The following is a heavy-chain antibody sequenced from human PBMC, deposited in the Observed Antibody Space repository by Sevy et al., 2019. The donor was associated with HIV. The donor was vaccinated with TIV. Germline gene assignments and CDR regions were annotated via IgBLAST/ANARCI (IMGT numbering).Heavy chain of an antibody. V-gene: IGHV3-23*01. J-gene: IGHJ4*02. Sequence: GGSLRISCAASGFTFSSYAMSWVRQAPGKGLEWVSAISGSGGSTYYADSVKGRFTISRDNSKNTLYLQMNSLRAEDTAVYYCAKARCSGGSCHGPSLDYWGQGTLVTVSS. CDR2: ISGSGGST. CDR1: GFTFSSYA. CDR3: AKARCSGGSCHGPSLDY. D-gene: IGHD2-15*01.